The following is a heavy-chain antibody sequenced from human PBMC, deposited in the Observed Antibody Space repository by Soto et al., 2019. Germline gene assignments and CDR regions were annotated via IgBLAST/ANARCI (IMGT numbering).Heavy chain of an antibody. D-gene: IGHD4-17*01. J-gene: IGHJ6*02. Sequence: QVQLVQSGAEVKKPGASVKVSYVASGYTFTDHYIHWVRQAPGQGLEWMGWINPHSGDTIYGQKFQGRVTLTRDTSISTAYMELSRLGSDDTAVYYCARGRTVNFYGMDVWGQGTTVTVSS. CDR3: ARGRTVNFYGMDV. CDR1: GYTFTDHY. CDR2: INPHSGDT. V-gene: IGHV1-2*02.